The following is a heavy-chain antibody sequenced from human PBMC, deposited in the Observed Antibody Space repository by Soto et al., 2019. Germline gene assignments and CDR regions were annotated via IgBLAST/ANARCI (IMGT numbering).Heavy chain of an antibody. J-gene: IGHJ4*02. CDR1: GYTFTSYA. CDR3: VSSEYIVVGEAGSGHGY. V-gene: IGHV1-3*01. D-gene: IGHD2-15*01. Sequence: ASGKVCCKASGYTFTSYAMHCVRQAPGQRLEWMGWINAGNGNTKYSQKFQGRDTITRDTSASTAYMELSSLRSEDPAVYYCVSSEYIVVGEAGSGHGYCGQGSLGTASS. CDR2: INAGNGNT.